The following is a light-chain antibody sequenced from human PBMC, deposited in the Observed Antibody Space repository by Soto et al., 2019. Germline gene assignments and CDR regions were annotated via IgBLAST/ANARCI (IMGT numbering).Light chain of an antibody. Sequence: DIQLTQSPSFLSASVGDTVTITCRASQGMSTYLAWYQQKPGKVPKLLIRSASTLQSGVPPRFSGGGSGTEFTLTMSALQPDDSGIYYCQQVIGYQLAFGGGTNVEIK. J-gene: IGKJ4*01. V-gene: IGKV1-9*01. CDR2: SAS. CDR1: QGMSTY. CDR3: QQVIGYQLA.